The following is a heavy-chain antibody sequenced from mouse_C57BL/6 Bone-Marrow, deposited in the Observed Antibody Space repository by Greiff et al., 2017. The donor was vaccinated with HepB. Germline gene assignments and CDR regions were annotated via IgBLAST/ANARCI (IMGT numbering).Heavy chain of an antibody. CDR1: GFTFSSYG. CDR3: ASWGFAY. V-gene: IGHV5-6*01. J-gene: IGHJ3*01. CDR2: ISSGGSYT. Sequence: EVQRVESGGDLVKPGGSLKLSCAASGFTFSSYGMSWVRQTPDKRLEWVATISSGGSYTYYPDSVKGRFTIAKDNAKNTQYLQTSRLKSEDTAVYYCASWGFAYWGQGTLVTVSA.